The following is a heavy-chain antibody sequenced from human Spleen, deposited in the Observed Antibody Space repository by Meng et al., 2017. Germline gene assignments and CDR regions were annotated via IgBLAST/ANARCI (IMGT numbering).Heavy chain of an antibody. D-gene: IGHD3/OR15-3a*01. CDR1: GGSISSSSYS. CDR2: IFYSGRT. V-gene: IGHV4-39*07. J-gene: IGHJ4*02. Sequence: GSLRPSCTVPGGSISSSSYSWGWIRQPPGKGLEWIGSIFYSGRTYYTPSLKSRVTISLDTSKNQFSLKLSCVTAADTAVYYCARDGDWGGHAFDYWGQGTLVTVSS. CDR3: ARDGDWGGHAFDY.